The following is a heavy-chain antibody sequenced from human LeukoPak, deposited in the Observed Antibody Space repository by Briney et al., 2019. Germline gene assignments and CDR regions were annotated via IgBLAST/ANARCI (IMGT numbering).Heavy chain of an antibody. J-gene: IGHJ4*02. CDR2: ISVSGHST. CDR3: AKLISQSSSSDY. D-gene: IGHD6-13*01. V-gene: IGHV3-23*01. CDR1: GFTFSSYA. Sequence: GGSLRLSCAASGFTFSSYAMSWVRQAPGKGLEWVSSISVSGHSTYYADSVKGRFTISRDNSKNTLYLQMNSLTAEDTAVYYCAKLISQSSSSDYWGQGTLVTVSS.